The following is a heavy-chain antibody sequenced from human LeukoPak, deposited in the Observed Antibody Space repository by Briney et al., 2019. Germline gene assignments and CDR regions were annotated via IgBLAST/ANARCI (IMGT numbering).Heavy chain of an antibody. CDR3: ARDSAGYDAFDI. Sequence: PSETLSLTCTVSGGSISSSSYYWGWIRQPPGKGLEWIGSIYYSGSTYYNPSLKSRVTISVDTSKNQFSLKLSSVTAADTAVYYCARDSAGYDAFDIWGQGTMVTVSS. D-gene: IGHD6-13*01. J-gene: IGHJ3*02. V-gene: IGHV4-39*07. CDR2: IYYSGST. CDR1: GGSISSSSYY.